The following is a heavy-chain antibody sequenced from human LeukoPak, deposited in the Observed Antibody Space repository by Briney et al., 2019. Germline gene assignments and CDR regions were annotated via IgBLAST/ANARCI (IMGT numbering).Heavy chain of an antibody. V-gene: IGHV4-39*01. J-gene: IGHJ4*02. D-gene: IGHD3-22*01. CDR2: IYYGENT. CDR1: GGSISSGPYY. CDR3: ARRDDSSGYHKIFDY. Sequence: SETLSLTCTVSGGSISSGPYYWGWIRQPPGKGLEWIGNIYYGENTYYNPSLKSRVTISIDTSKNQFYLKLSSLTAADTAVYYCARRDDSSGYHKIFDYWGPGALVTVSS.